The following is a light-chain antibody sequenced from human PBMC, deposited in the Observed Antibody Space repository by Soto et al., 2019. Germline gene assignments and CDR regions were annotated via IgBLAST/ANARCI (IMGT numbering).Light chain of an antibody. CDR3: QQYYIYTIT. V-gene: IGKV1-8*01. Sequence: AIRMTQSPSSFSASTGDRVTITCLASQGISRYLAWYQQKPGKAPKLLIYAASTLQSGVPSRFSGSGSGTDFTLSIHCLQSEDFATYYGQQYYIYTITFGPGTKVDIK. J-gene: IGKJ3*01. CDR1: QGISRY. CDR2: AAS.